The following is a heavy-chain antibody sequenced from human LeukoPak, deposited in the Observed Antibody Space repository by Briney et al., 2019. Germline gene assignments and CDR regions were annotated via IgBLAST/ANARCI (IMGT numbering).Heavy chain of an antibody. CDR2: IRYDGNYN. D-gene: IGHD2-21*02. CDR1: GFTFSSYG. J-gene: IGHJ4*02. V-gene: IGHV3-30*02. CDR3: AKDRMTVFES. Sequence: GGSLRLSCAASGFTFSSYGMHWVRQAPGKGLEWVAFIRYDGNYNYYADIVKGRFTISRDDSKNTMFLQMTNLRPDDTAVYFCAKDRMTVFESWGQGTPVTVSS.